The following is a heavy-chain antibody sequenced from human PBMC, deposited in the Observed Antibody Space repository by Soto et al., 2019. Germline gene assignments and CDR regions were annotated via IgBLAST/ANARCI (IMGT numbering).Heavy chain of an antibody. CDR3: ARNLGDYYDSSGYLKPVDY. CDR2: IYYSGST. CDR1: GGSISSSSYY. J-gene: IGHJ4*02. V-gene: IGHV4-39*01. D-gene: IGHD3-22*01. Sequence: PSETLSLTCTVSGGSISSSSYYWGWIRQPPGKGLEWIGSIYYSGSTYYNPSLKSRVTISVDTSKNQFSLKLSSVTAADTAVYYCARNLGDYYDSSGYLKPVDYWGQGTLVTVSS.